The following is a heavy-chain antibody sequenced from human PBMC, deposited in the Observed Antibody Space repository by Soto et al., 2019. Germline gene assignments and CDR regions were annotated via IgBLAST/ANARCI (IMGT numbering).Heavy chain of an antibody. CDR1: GFTFSSYA. J-gene: IGHJ3*02. Sequence: EVQLLESGGGLVQPGGSLRLSCAASGFTFSSYAMRWVRQAPGKGLEWVSAISGSGGSTYYADSVKDRFTISRDNSQNTLYLQMNSLRAEDTAVYYCAKIPHSSSWYLDAFDIWGQGTMVTVSS. V-gene: IGHV3-23*01. CDR3: AKIPHSSSWYLDAFDI. D-gene: IGHD6-13*01. CDR2: ISGSGGST.